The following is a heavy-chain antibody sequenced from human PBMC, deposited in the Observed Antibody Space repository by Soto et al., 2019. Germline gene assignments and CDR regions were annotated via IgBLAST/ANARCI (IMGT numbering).Heavy chain of an antibody. V-gene: IGHV4-4*07. CDR3: ARSGDGIMTTVVTFDY. CDR2: IYTSGST. J-gene: IGHJ4*02. CDR1: GGSISSYY. Sequence: ASETLSLTCTVSGGSISSYYWSWIRQPAGKGLEWIGRIYTSGSTNYNPSLKSRVTMSVDTSKNQFSLKLSSVTAAETAVYYCARSGDGIMTTVVTFDYWGQGTLVTVSS. D-gene: IGHD4-17*01.